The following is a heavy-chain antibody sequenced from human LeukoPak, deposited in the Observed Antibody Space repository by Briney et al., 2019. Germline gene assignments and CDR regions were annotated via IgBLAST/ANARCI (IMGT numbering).Heavy chain of an antibody. CDR2: FDPEDGET. CDR3: AAGATVTYDYYYMDV. V-gene: IGHV1-24*01. J-gene: IGHJ6*03. CDR1: GGTFSSYA. Sequence: ASVKVSCKASGGTFSSYAISWVRQAPGQGLEWMGGFDPEDGETIYAQKFQGRVTMTEDTSTDTAYMELSSLRSEDTAVYYCAAGATVTYDYYYMDVWGKGTTVTVSS. D-gene: IGHD4-11*01.